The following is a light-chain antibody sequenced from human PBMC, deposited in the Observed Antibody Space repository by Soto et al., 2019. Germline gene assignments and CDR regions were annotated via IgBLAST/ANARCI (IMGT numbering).Light chain of an antibody. Sequence: DIQMTQSPSSLSASVGDRVTITCRTSQSVSIYVNWYQQKPGKAAILLIYASSSLQIGVPSRFRGSESGTDFTPTISRLEHEDFATSYCQQSYSNPTFGQGTKVDIK. CDR2: ASS. CDR3: QQSYSNPT. J-gene: IGKJ2*01. V-gene: IGKV1-39*01. CDR1: QSVSIY.